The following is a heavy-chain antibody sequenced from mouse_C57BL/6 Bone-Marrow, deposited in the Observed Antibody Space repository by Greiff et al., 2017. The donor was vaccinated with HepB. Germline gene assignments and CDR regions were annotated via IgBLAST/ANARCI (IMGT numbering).Heavy chain of an antibody. J-gene: IGHJ1*03. V-gene: IGHV5-6*01. CDR2: ISSGGSYT. Sequence: EVMLVESGGDLVKPGGSLKLSCAASGFTFSSYGMSWVRQTPDKRLEWVATISSGGSYTYYPDSVKGRFTISRDNAKNTLYLQMSSLKSEDTAMYYCARQEVYYYGSSHWYFDVWGTGTTVTVSS. CDR3: ARQEVYYYGSSHWYFDV. CDR1: GFTFSSYG. D-gene: IGHD1-1*01.